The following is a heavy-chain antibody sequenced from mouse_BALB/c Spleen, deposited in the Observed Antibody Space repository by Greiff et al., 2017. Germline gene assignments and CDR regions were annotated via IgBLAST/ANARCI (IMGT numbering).Heavy chain of an antibody. Sequence: EVKVEESGGGLVKPGGSLKLSCAASGFTFSDYYMYWVRQTPEKRLEWVATISDGGSYTYYPDSVKGRFTISRDNAKNNLYLQMSSLKSEDTAMYYCARDPSYYRYDDYAMDYWGQGTSVTVSS. V-gene: IGHV5-4*02. CDR1: GFTFSDYY. CDR3: ARDPSYYRYDDYAMDY. CDR2: ISDGGSYT. J-gene: IGHJ4*01. D-gene: IGHD2-14*01.